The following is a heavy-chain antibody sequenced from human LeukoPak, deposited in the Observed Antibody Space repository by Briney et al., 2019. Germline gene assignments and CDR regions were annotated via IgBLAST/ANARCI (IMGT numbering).Heavy chain of an antibody. D-gene: IGHD6-13*01. Sequence: PGGSLRLSCAASGFTLSSYGMHWVRQAPGKGLEWVAVIWYDGSNKYYADSVKGRFTISRDNSKNTLYLQMNSLRAEDTAVYYCAKDIKAAASPTPGWFDPWGQGTLVTVSS. J-gene: IGHJ5*02. CDR1: GFTLSSYG. V-gene: IGHV3-33*06. CDR3: AKDIKAAASPTPGWFDP. CDR2: IWYDGSNK.